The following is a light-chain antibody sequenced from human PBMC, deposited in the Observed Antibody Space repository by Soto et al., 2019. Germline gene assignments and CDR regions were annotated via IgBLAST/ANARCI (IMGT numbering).Light chain of an antibody. J-gene: IGKJ1*01. Sequence: IQMTQFPSSLSASVGDRVTITCRASQDIRSDLGWYQQRPGEAPKLLIYASSSLESGVPSRFSGSGSGTDFTLTISRLEPEDFAVYYCQQYGSSPPGTFGQGTKVDIK. CDR3: QQYGSSPPGT. CDR1: QDIRSD. V-gene: IGKV1-17*01. CDR2: ASS.